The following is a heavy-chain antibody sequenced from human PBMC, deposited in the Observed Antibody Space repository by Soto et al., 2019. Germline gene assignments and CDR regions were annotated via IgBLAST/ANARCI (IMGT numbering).Heavy chain of an antibody. V-gene: IGHV1-69*02. CDR3: AKSQTMADAFDL. CDR1: GGAFSYYT. Sequence: QVQLVQSGAEVKQPGSSVKVSCKASGGAFSYYTITWVRQAPGQGLEWMGRIIPILGITNYAHKFQGRVTIAADTFTTTAYMELSSLRSDDTAVYYCAKSQTMADAFDLWGQGTMVTVSS. J-gene: IGHJ3*01. D-gene: IGHD1-1*01. CDR2: IIPILGIT.